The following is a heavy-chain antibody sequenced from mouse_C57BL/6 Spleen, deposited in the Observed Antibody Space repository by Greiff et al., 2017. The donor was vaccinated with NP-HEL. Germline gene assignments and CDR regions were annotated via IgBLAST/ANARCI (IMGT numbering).Heavy chain of an antibody. J-gene: IGHJ4*01. CDR1: GFTFSDYG. CDR2: ISNLAYSI. CDR3: ARDWSYAMDY. Sequence: EVMLVESGGGLVQPGGSLKLSCAASGFTFSDYGMAWVRQAPRKGPEWVAFISNLAYSIYYADTVTGRFTISRENAKNTLYLEMSSLRSEDTAMYYCARDWSYAMDYWGQGTSVTVSS. D-gene: IGHD4-1*01. V-gene: IGHV5-15*01.